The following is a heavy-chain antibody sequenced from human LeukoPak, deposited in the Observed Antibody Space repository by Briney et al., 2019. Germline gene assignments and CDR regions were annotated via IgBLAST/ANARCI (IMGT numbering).Heavy chain of an antibody. D-gene: IGHD2-15*01. CDR1: GYTFTSYY. Sequence: ASVKVSCKASGYTFTSYYMHWVRQAPGQGLEWMGIINPSGGSTSYAQKFQGRVTMTRDTSTSTVYMELSSLRSEDTAVYYCARVDQLGCCSGGSCPTYFDYWGQGTLVTVSS. CDR2: INPSGGST. V-gene: IGHV1-46*01. J-gene: IGHJ4*02. CDR3: ARVDQLGCCSGGSCPTYFDY.